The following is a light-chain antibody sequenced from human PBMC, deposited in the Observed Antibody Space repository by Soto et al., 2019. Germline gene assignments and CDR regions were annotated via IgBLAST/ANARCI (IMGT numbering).Light chain of an antibody. CDR1: QSDLYSSDKKNY. V-gene: IGKV4-1*01. CDR3: QQYYSTLT. J-gene: IGKJ4*01. Sequence: DIVMTQSPDSLAVSLGERATINCKSSQSDLYSSDKKNYLAWYQQKPGQPPKLLIYWASTRDSGVPDRFSGSGSGADFTLTISSLQAEDVAVYYCQQYYSTLTFGGGTKVEIK. CDR2: WAS.